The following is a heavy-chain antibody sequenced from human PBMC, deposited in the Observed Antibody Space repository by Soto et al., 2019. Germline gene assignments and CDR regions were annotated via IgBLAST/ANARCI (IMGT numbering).Heavy chain of an antibody. D-gene: IGHD2-21*02. CDR1: GGSISSGGYS. CDR2: MYHSGST. J-gene: IGHJ6*02. Sequence: SETLSLTCAVSGGSISSGGYSWSWIRQPPGKGLEWIGYMYHSGSTYYNLSLKSRVTISIDRSKNYFSLKLSSLTAADTAVYYCARDLWGYCGTDCYPLVVWGQGTTVTV. V-gene: IGHV4-30-2*01. CDR3: ARDLWGYCGTDCYPLVV.